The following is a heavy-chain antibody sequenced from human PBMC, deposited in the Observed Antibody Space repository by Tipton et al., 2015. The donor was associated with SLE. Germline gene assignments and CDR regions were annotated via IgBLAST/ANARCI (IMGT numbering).Heavy chain of an antibody. Sequence: TLSLTCAVYGGSFSGYYWSWIRQPPGKGLEWIGEINHSGSTNYNPSFKSRVTISVDTSKNQFSLKLSSVTAADTAVYYCAESGYSYGGGAFDIWGQGTMVTVSS. CDR2: INHSGST. D-gene: IGHD5-18*01. V-gene: IGHV4-34*01. J-gene: IGHJ3*02. CDR1: GGSFSGYY. CDR3: AESGYSYGGGAFDI.